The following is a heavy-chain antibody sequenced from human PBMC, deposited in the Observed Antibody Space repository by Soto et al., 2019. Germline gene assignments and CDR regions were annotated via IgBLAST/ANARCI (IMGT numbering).Heavy chain of an antibody. CDR1: GGSISTGGYY. Sequence: SETLSLTCTVSGGSISTGGYYWSWIRQYPGKGLEWLGYIDDSGYTFYNPSLQSRLTLSMDTPKNQFSLKLSSATAADTAVYFCARKQAGFFYGIDYWGQGTLVTVSS. D-gene: IGHD3-3*01. V-gene: IGHV4-31*03. CDR2: IDDSGYT. CDR3: ARKQAGFFYGIDY. J-gene: IGHJ4*02.